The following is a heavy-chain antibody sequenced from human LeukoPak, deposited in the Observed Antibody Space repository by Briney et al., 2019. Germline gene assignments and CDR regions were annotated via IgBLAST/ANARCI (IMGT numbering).Heavy chain of an antibody. CDR2: IYSGGST. Sequence: GGSLRLSCAASGFTVSSNYVSWVRQAPGKGLEWVSVIYSGGSTYYADSVKGRFTISRDNAKNTMYLQMNSLSGEDTAIYYCAKDIAASGLPRIFDFWGQGTLVTVSS. CDR3: AKDIAASGLPRIFDF. V-gene: IGHV3-53*01. CDR1: GFTVSSNY. J-gene: IGHJ4*02. D-gene: IGHD6-13*01.